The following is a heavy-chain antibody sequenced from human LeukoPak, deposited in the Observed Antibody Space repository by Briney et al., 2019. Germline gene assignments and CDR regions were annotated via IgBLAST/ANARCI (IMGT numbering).Heavy chain of an antibody. Sequence: GGSLRLSCAASRFAFSSYAMTWVRQAPGKGLEWVSAISGSSGSTYYADSVKGRFTISRDNSKNTLYLQMNSLEAEDTAVYYCAKVAGYSYVGVYYFDYWGQGTLVTVSS. CDR2: ISGSSGST. J-gene: IGHJ4*02. V-gene: IGHV3-23*01. CDR3: AKVAGYSYVGVYYFDY. CDR1: RFAFSSYA. D-gene: IGHD5-18*01.